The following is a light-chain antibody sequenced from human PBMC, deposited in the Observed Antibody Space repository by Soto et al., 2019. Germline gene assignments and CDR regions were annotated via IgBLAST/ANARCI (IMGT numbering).Light chain of an antibody. CDR1: QGISSY. J-gene: IGKJ4*02. Sequence: IAMTPSPSSLSASTGDRVPVTCRASQGISSYLAWYQQKPGKAPKLLIYAASTLQSGVPSRFSGSGSGADFTLTISRLEPEDVAVYYCQQYGSSPRTFGRGTKVDIK. CDR3: QQYGSSPRT. V-gene: IGKV1-8*01. CDR2: AAS.